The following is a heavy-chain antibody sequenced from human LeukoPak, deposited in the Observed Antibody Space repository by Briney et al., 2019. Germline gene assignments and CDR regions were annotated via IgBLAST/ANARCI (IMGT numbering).Heavy chain of an antibody. V-gene: IGHV3-30*18. CDR2: ISYDGSNK. Sequence: GGSLRLSCAASGFTFSSYGMHWVRQAPGKGLEWVAVISYDGSNKYYADSVKGRFTISRDNSKNTLYLQMNSLRAEDTAVYYCAKDQAMRFLEWLLTAFDIWGQGTMVTVSS. D-gene: IGHD3-3*01. CDR3: AKDQAMRFLEWLLTAFDI. CDR1: GFTFSSYG. J-gene: IGHJ3*02.